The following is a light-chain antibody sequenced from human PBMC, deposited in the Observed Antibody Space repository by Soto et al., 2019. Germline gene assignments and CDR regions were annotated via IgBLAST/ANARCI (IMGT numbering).Light chain of an antibody. V-gene: IGKV3-11*01. CDR1: QSVSNY. CDR2: DAS. CDR3: QQRSNWPPFT. Sequence: EIVLTRSPATLSLSAGERATLSCRASQSVSNYLAWYQQKPGQAPRLLIYDASNRATDIPARFSGSGSGTDFTLTISSLEPEEFAVYYCQQRSNWPPFTFGQGTRLEI. J-gene: IGKJ5*01.